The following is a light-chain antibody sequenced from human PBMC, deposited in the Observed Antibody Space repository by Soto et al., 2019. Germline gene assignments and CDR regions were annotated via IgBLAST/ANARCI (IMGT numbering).Light chain of an antibody. J-gene: IGLJ3*02. CDR2: EVS. Sequence: QSALTQPASVSGSPGQSITISCTGTSSDVGSYDLVSWYQQHPGKAPKLMIYEVSKRPSGISNRFSGSKSANTASLTISGLQAEDEADYYCCSYAGSGTLLFGGGTEVTVL. CDR1: SSDVGSYDL. V-gene: IGLV2-23*02. CDR3: CSYAGSGTLL.